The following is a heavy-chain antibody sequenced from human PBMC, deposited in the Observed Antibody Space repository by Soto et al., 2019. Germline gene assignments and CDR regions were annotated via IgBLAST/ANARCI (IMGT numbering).Heavy chain of an antibody. V-gene: IGHV4-34*01. Sequence: PSETLSLTCAVYGGSFSGYYWSWIRQPPGKGLEWIGEINHSGSTNYNPSLKSRVTISVDTPKNQFSLKLSSVTAADTAVYYCARQLGVTTSPRYYYYGMDVWGQGTTVTVSS. D-gene: IGHD4-17*01. CDR2: INHSGST. CDR1: GGSFSGYY. J-gene: IGHJ6*02. CDR3: ARQLGVTTSPRYYYYGMDV.